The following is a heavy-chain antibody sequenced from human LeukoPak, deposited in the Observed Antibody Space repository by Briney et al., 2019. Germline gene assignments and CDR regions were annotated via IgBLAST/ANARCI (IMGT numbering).Heavy chain of an antibody. V-gene: IGHV4-61*02. D-gene: IGHD2-2*01. CDR2: MYTSGST. J-gene: IGHJ6*03. CDR1: GGSISSGSYY. CDR3: ARSVLGYCSSISCQPKNYYHYYYMDV. Sequence: SETLSLTCTVSGGSISSGSYYWSWIRQPAGKGLEWIGRMYTSGSTNYNPSLKSRVTISVDTSKNQFSLKLSSVTAADTAVYYCARSVLGYCSSISCQPKNYYHYYYMDVWGKGTTVTVSS.